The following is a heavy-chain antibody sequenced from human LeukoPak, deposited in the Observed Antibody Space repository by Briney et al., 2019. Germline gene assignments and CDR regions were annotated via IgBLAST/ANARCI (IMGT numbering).Heavy chain of an antibody. J-gene: IGHJ4*02. Sequence: PGGSLRLSCAASGFTFSTYAMSWVRQAPGKGLEWVSDISGSGGSTYYADSVNGRFTVSRDNSKTTLYLQLSSLRADDTAVYYCAKGPRQQLVTRFDNWGQGTLVTVSS. V-gene: IGHV3-23*01. CDR2: ISGSGGST. CDR1: GFTFSTYA. CDR3: AKGPRQQLVTRFDN. D-gene: IGHD6-13*01.